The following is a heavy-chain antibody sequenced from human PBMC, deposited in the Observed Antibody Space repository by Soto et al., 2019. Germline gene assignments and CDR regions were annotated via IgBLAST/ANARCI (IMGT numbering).Heavy chain of an antibody. J-gene: IGHJ6*02. CDR2: IIPIFGTA. CDR1: GGTFSSYA. V-gene: IGHV1-69*13. Sequence: ASVKVSCKASGGTFSSYAISWVRQAPGQGLEWMGGIIPIFGTANYAQKFQGRVTITADESTSTAYMELSSLRSEDTAVYYCARPYGSGSYYGYYYGMDVWGQGTTVTVSS. CDR3: ARPYGSGSYYGYYYGMDV. D-gene: IGHD3-10*01.